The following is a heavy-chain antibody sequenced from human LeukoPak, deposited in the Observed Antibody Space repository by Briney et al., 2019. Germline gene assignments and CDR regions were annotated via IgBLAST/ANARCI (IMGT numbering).Heavy chain of an antibody. CDR1: GYTFTSYG. Sequence: ASVKVSCKASGYTFTSYGISWVRQAPGQGLEWMGWISAYNGNTNYAQKLQGRVTMTTDTSTSTAYMELRSLRSDDTAVYYCASSIVGATQYYYYYGMDVWGQGTTVTVSS. J-gene: IGHJ6*02. CDR3: ASSIVGATQYYYYYGMDV. CDR2: ISAYNGNT. V-gene: IGHV1-18*01. D-gene: IGHD1-26*01.